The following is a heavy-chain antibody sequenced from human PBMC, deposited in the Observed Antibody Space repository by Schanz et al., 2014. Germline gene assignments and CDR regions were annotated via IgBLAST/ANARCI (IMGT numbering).Heavy chain of an antibody. D-gene: IGHD3-16*02. J-gene: IGHJ3*02. CDR2: INAHTGNT. V-gene: IGHV1-18*04. CDR1: GYTFTTYS. Sequence: QVQLVQSGAEVKKPGVSVKVSCKASGYTFTTYSIHWVRQAPGQGLEWMGWINAHTGNTQYAQKFQGRVNMTRDTVTTTVHLELTRLRTDDTAIYYCARVHIATYRYNSPGAFDIWGQGTRVTVSS. CDR3: ARVHIATYRYNSPGAFDI.